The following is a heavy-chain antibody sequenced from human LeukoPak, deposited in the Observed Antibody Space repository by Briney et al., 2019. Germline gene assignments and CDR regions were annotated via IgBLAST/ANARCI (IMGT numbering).Heavy chain of an antibody. J-gene: IGHJ6*03. D-gene: IGHD3-3*01. CDR1: GVSISSGRYS. CDR2: IYTSGST. Sequence: SETLSLTCTVSGVSISSGRYSWSWIRQPAGKGLECIGRIYTSGSTNYNPSLKSRVTISVDTTKNQFSLKLSSVTAADTAVYYCASTTPKYYDFWSGSYYYMDVWGKGTTVTVSS. CDR3: ASTTPKYYDFWSGSYYYMDV. V-gene: IGHV4-61*02.